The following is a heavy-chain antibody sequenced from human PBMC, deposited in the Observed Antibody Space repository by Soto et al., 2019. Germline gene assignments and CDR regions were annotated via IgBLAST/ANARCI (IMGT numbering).Heavy chain of an antibody. CDR3: AREDSIKIPPVSDF. V-gene: IGHV3-21*01. CDR2: ISKSDYT. Sequence: GGSLRLSCTVSGFAFNNYGINWVRQAPGKGLEWVSSISKSDYTYYSDSVKGRFTISRDNAKNSVSLQMNTLRVDDTAVYYCAREDSIKIPPVSDFWGQETLVTVSS. J-gene: IGHJ4*02. D-gene: IGHD3-22*01. CDR1: GFAFNNYG.